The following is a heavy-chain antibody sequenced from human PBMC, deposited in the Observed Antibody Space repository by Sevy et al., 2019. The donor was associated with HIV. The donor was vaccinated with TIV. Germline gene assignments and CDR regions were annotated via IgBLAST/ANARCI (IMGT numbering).Heavy chain of an antibody. CDR3: ARLRDILVIPAGGNFDY. CDR2: IYESGRT. J-gene: IGHJ4*02. V-gene: IGHV4-38-2*01. CDR1: GYSIRSGYY. Sequence: SETLSLTCAVSGYSIRSGYYWGWIRQSPGKGLEWIGSIYESGRTFYNPSLESRVTMSVDTSKNQFSLQVNSVTAADTAVYYCARLRDILVIPAGGNFDYWGQGTLVTVSA. D-gene: IGHD2-2*01.